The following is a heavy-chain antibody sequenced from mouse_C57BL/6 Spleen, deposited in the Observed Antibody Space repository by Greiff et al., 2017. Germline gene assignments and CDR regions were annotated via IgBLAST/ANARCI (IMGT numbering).Heavy chain of an antibody. CDR2: IVPEDGET. Sequence: EVQRVESGAELVKPGASVKLSCTASGFNIKDYYMHWVKQRTEQGLEWIGRIVPEDGETKYAPKFQGKATITADTSSNTAYLQLSSLTSEDTAVYYCARWDYYGSSYWYFDVWGTGTTVTVSS. D-gene: IGHD1-1*01. V-gene: IGHV14-2*01. J-gene: IGHJ1*03. CDR1: GFNIKDYY. CDR3: ARWDYYGSSYWYFDV.